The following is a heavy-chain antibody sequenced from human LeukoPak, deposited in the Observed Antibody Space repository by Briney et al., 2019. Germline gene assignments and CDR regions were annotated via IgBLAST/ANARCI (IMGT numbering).Heavy chain of an antibody. CDR3: TTVGIVPSGYYYGMDV. CDR2: IKSKTDGGTT. CDR1: EFTFSNAW. J-gene: IGHJ6*04. D-gene: IGHD2-2*03. V-gene: IGHV3-15*01. Sequence: GGSLRLSCAASEFTFSNAWMSWVGQAPGKGLEWVGRIKSKTDGGTTDYAAPVKGRFTISRYDSKNTLYLQMNSLKTEDTAVYYCTTVGIVPSGYYYGMDVWGKGTTVTVSS.